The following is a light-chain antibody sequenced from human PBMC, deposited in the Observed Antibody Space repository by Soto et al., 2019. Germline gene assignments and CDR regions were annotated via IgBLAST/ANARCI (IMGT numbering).Light chain of an antibody. Sequence: QSVLTQPASVSGSPGQSITISCTGTTSDVGRYNYVSWYQQHPGKAPKLIIYDVSNRPSGVSNRFSGSKSGNTASLTISGLQADYEADYYCNSYTSTSTYVFGTGTMVTVL. V-gene: IGLV2-14*01. CDR3: NSYTSTSTYV. CDR1: TSDVGRYNY. J-gene: IGLJ1*01. CDR2: DVS.